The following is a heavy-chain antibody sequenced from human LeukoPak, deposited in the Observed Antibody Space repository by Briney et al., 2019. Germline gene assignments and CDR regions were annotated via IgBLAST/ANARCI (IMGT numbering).Heavy chain of an antibody. CDR3: ARVALYSSSSYWFDP. J-gene: IGHJ5*02. CDR2: IFSIGST. CDR1: GGSISSYY. D-gene: IGHD6-6*01. Sequence: KPAETLSLTCTVSGGSISSYYWSWIRKPPGKGLEWTGYIFSIGSTNYNPSPMSRVTLSVDTSKNQFSLKLSSVTAADTAVYNCARVALYSSSSYWFDPWGQGTLVTVSS. V-gene: IGHV4-59*01.